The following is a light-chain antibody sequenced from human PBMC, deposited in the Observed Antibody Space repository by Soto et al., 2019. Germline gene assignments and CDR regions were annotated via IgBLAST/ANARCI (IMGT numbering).Light chain of an antibody. CDR2: SAS. V-gene: IGKV1D-12*01. CDR3: QQADSFPWT. J-gene: IGKJ1*01. CDR1: KDISTS. Sequence: QVTQSPSSVSASVGDRVTITCQTSKDISTSVAWYQQKPGKAPNLLIYSASALHRGVPSRFSGSGSGADFTLTVSSLQPEDFATYYCQQADSFPWTFGQGTKVE.